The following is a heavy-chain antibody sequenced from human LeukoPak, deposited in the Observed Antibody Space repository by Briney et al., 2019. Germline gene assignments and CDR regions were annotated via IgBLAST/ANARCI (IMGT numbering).Heavy chain of an antibody. CDR1: GGSISSGSYY. CDR2: IYTSGGT. J-gene: IGHJ4*02. V-gene: IGHV4-61*02. D-gene: IGHD1-26*01. Sequence: PSETLSLTCTVSGGSISSGSYYWSWIRQPAGKGLEWIGRIYTSGGTNYNPSLKSRVTISVDTSRTQFSLKLSSVTAADTAVYYCARDFRVFGIVGAELRSDYWGQGTLVTVSS. CDR3: ARDFRVFGIVGAELRSDY.